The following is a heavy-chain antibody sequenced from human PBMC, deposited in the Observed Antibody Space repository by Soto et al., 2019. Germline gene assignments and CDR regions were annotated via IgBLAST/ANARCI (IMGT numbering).Heavy chain of an antibody. CDR3: ARTLTGGPSGVYYYYGMDV. CDR1: GGSISSYY. J-gene: IGHJ6*02. D-gene: IGHD1-26*01. Sequence: SETLSLTCTVSGGSISSYYWSWIRQPPEKGLEWIGYIYYSGSTNYNPSLKSRVTISVDTSKNQFSLKLSSVTAADTAVYYCARTLTGGPSGVYYYYGMDVWGQGTTVTVSS. V-gene: IGHV4-59*01. CDR2: IYYSGST.